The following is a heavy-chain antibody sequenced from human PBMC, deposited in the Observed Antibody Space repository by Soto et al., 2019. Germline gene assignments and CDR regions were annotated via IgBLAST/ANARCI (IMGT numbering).Heavy chain of an antibody. CDR2: IIPIFGTA. D-gene: IGHD6-19*01. J-gene: IGHJ6*02. Sequence: SVKVSCKASGGTFSSYAISWVRQAPGQGLEWMGGIIPIFGTANYAQKFQGRVTITADESTSTAYMELSSLRSEDTAVYYCARGVSSGWPSGCYGMDVWGQGTTVTVSS. CDR3: ARGVSSGWPSGCYGMDV. CDR1: GGTFSSYA. V-gene: IGHV1-69*13.